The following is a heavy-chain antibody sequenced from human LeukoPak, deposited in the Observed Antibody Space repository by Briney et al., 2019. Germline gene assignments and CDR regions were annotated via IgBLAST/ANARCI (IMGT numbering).Heavy chain of an antibody. CDR3: ARLGDYCSSNSCYASVDY. CDR1: GFTFSSYG. V-gene: IGHV3-33*01. Sequence: GGSLRLSCAASGFTFSSYGMHWVRQAPGKGLEWVAVIWYDGSNKYYADSVKGRFTISRDNSKNTLYLQMNSLRAEDTAVYYCARLGDYCSSNSCYASVDYWGQGTLVTVSS. D-gene: IGHD2-2*01. CDR2: IWYDGSNK. J-gene: IGHJ4*02.